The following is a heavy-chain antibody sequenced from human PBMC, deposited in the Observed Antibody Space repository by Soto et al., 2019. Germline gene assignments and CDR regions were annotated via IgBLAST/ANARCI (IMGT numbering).Heavy chain of an antibody. CDR3: ARGNLALRLFGPGLLHYYYCMDV. J-gene: IGHJ6*02. D-gene: IGHD3-3*01. CDR1: GGTFSSYA. CDR2: IIPIFGTA. V-gene: IGHV1-69*01. Sequence: QVQLVQSGAEVKKPGSSVKVSCKASGGTFSSYAISWVRQAPGQGLEWMGGIIPIFGTANYAQKFQGRVTITADESTSTVYMELSSLRYEDTAVYYCARGNLALRLFGPGLLHYYYCMDVWGQGPTVAVSS.